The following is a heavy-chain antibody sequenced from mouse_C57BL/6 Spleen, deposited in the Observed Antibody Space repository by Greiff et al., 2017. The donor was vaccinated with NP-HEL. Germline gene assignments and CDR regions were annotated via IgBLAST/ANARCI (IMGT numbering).Heavy chain of an antibody. Sequence: QVHVKQSGAELVRPGTSVKVSCKASGYAFTNYLIEWVKQRPGQGLEWIGVINPGSGGTNYNEKFKGKATLTADKSSSTAYMQLSSLTSEDSAVYFCARVYGSSYMWFAYWGQGTLVTVSA. CDR3: ARVYGSSYMWFAY. CDR2: INPGSGGT. CDR1: GYAFTNYL. D-gene: IGHD1-1*01. J-gene: IGHJ3*01. V-gene: IGHV1-54*01.